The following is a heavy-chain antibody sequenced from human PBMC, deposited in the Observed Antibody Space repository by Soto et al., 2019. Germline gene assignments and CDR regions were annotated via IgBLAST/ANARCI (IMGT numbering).Heavy chain of an antibody. D-gene: IGHD3-22*01. CDR3: VHQYYYDSSGYHFDY. J-gene: IGHJ4*02. CDR2: IYWDDDK. V-gene: IGHV2-5*02. Sequence: QITLKESGPTLVKPTQTLTLTCTFSGFSLNTRGVGVGWIRQPPGKALEWLGLIYWDDDKRYSPSLKSRVTVTKDTSKNQVVLTMTNMDPVDTATYYCVHQYYYDSSGYHFDYWGQGTLVTVSS. CDR1: GFSLNTRGVG.